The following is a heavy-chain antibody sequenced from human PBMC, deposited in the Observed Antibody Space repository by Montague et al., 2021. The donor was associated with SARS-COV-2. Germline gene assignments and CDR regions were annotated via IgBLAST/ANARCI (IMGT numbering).Heavy chain of an antibody. J-gene: IGHJ4*02. CDR3: ARRGFDTSGYYSYFDY. CDR2: IYPGDSDS. V-gene: IGHV5-51*01. CDR1: GYSFTKDW. D-gene: IGHD3-22*01. Sequence: QSGAEVKKPGESLKISCNGSGYSFTKDWIGWVRQMPGKGLEWMGIIYPGDSDSRYSPSFQGQVTISADKSISTAYLQWSSLKASDTAMYYCARRGFDTSGYYSYFDYWGQGTLVTVSS.